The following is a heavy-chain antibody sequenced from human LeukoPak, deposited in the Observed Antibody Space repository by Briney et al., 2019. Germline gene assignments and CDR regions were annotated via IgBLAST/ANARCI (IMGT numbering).Heavy chain of an antibody. J-gene: IGHJ5*02. V-gene: IGHV3-23*01. Sequence: GGSLRLSCVASGFTFSNYGMSWVRQAPGKGLEWVSGISGDSRAIDYAAPVKGRFTMSRDNSRNTAYLQMNSLRSDDTAVYFCAKRLDESRALDHWGRGTLVTVSS. D-gene: IGHD6-19*01. CDR3: AKRLDESRALDH. CDR2: ISGDSRAI. CDR1: GFTFSNYG.